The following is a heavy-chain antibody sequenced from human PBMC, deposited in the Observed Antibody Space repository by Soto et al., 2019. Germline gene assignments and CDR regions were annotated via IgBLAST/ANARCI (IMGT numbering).Heavy chain of an antibody. D-gene: IGHD6-6*01. J-gene: IGHJ4*02. CDR3: AREGSSSQSYFDY. Sequence: LRLSCAASGFTFSSYGMNWVRQAPGKGLEWVSSISSGSSYIYYADSVKGRFTISRDNAKNPLYLQMNSLRAEDTAVYYCAREGSSSQSYFDYWGQGTLVTVSS. V-gene: IGHV3-21*01. CDR1: GFTFSSYG. CDR2: ISSGSSYI.